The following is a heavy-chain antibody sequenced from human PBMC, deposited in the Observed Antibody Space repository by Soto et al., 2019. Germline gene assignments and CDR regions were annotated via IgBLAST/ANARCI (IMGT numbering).Heavy chain of an antibody. D-gene: IGHD2-15*01. Sequence: PGGSLRLACGASGFTFNNFAVNWVRQAPGKGLEWVSSISSNENYIYYADSVRGRFTISRDNAKNSLHLQMNSLRAEDTAVYYCARDTRTGYCSGVSCYYYVMDVWGQRTTVTVSS. CDR1: GFTFNNFA. J-gene: IGHJ6*02. CDR3: ARDTRTGYCSGVSCYYYVMDV. V-gene: IGHV3-21*01. CDR2: ISSNENYI.